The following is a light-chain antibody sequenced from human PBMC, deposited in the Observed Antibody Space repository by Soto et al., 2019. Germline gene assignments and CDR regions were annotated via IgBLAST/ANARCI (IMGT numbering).Light chain of an antibody. V-gene: IGKV3-15*01. CDR2: GAS. J-gene: IGKJ4*01. CDR1: QSVSSN. Sequence: EIVMTQSPATLSVSPGERATLSCRASQSVSSNLAWYQQKPGQAPRLLIYGASTRATGIPARFSGSGSGTEFTLTISSLQSEDFAVYYCQKYNNWPPLTFGGGTQVEIK. CDR3: QKYNNWPPLT.